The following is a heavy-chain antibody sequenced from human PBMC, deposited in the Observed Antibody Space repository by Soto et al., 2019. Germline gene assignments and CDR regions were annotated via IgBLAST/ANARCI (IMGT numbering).Heavy chain of an antibody. CDR2: ISGFGGST. CDR1: GFSFSTYA. J-gene: IGHJ4*02. CDR3: AKAGHSSSWPYSFIEH. D-gene: IGHD6-13*01. Sequence: EVQLLESGGGLAQPGGSLRLSCAVSGFSFSTYAMTWVRQAPGKGLEWVSGISGFGGSTWYADAVKGRFTMSRDNSKNTVYLQMNSLRAEDSAIYYCAKAGHSSSWPYSFIEHWGQGTLVTVST. V-gene: IGHV3-23*01.